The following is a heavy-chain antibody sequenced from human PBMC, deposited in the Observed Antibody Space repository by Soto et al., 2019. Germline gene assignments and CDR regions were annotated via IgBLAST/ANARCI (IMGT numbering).Heavy chain of an antibody. CDR2: IYYSGST. CDR1: GGSISSYY. Sequence: QVQLQESGPGLVKPSETLSLTCTVSGGSISSYYWSWIRQPPGKGLEWIGYIYYSGSTNYNPCLKSRVNTSVDTSKLQFSMKLSFVTAADTAVYYCSRSGSGGLDYWGQGTMVTVSS. V-gene: IGHV4-59*01. J-gene: IGHJ4*02. CDR3: SRSGSGGLDY. D-gene: IGHD6-19*01.